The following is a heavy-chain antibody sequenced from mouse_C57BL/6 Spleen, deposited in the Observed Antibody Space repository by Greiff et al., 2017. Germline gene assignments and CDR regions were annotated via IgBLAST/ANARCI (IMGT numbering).Heavy chain of an antibody. D-gene: IGHD1-1*01. CDR2: IYPRSGNT. CDR3: ARFLDYYGSHYFDY. Sequence: VQLQQSGAELARPGASVKLSCKASGYTFTSYGISWVKQRTGQGLEWIGEIYPRSGNTYYNEKFKGKATLTADKSSSTAYMELRRLTSEDSAVYFCARFLDYYGSHYFDYWGPGTTLTVSS. CDR1: GYTFTSYG. V-gene: IGHV1-81*01. J-gene: IGHJ2*01.